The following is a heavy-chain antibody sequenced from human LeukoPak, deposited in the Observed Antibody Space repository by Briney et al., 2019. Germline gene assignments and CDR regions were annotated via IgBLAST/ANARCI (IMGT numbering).Heavy chain of an antibody. CDR3: ARAGRGTSSRALDY. J-gene: IGHJ4*02. V-gene: IGHV4-34*01. D-gene: IGHD1-1*01. Sequence: PSETLSHTRAISVGSFTEYYWRWVRQPPGKGLGWVGDIKDSASNNSSPSLKSRVVISLDTSKSQLSLKLSPVTAADTATSCCARAGRGTSSRALDYWGQGTLVTVSS. CDR1: VGSFTEYY. CDR2: IKDSASN.